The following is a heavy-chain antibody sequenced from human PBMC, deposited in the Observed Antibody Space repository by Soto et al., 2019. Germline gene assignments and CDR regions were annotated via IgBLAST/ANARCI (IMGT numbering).Heavy chain of an antibody. D-gene: IGHD3-9*01. CDR3: TRDRDILTGYYSPNSFDY. V-gene: IGHV3-49*03. J-gene: IGHJ4*02. CDR2: IRSNTFGGTT. Sequence: GGSLRLSCTASGFTFGDYAMSWFRQAPGKGLEWVGFIRSNTFGGTTVYAASVKGRFTISRDDSKSVAYLQMNSLRTEDTAMYYCTRDRDILTGYYSPNSFDYWGQGALVTVSS. CDR1: GFTFGDYA.